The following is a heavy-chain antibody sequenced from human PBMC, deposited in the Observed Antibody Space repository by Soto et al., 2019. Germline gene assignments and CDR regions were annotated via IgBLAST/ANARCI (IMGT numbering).Heavy chain of an antibody. J-gene: IGHJ6*02. D-gene: IGHD6-13*01. CDR3: ARRSSSSLYYYYGVDV. CDR2: IDPSDSYT. CDR1: GYSFTSYW. V-gene: IGHV5-10-1*01. Sequence: PGESLKISCKGSGYSFTSYWISWVRQMPGKGLEWMGRIDPSDSYTNYSPSFQGHVTISADKSISTAYLQWSSLKASDTAMYYCARRSSSSLYYYYGVDVWGQGTTVTVSS.